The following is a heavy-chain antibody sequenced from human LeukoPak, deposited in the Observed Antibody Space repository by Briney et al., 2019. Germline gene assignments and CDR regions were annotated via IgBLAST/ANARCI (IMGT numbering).Heavy chain of an antibody. CDR2: IRGSGGST. Sequence: TGGSLRLSCAASGFTVSSNYISWVRQAPGKGLEGVAAIRGSGGSTYYADSVKGRFTISRDNSKNTLYLQMNSLRAEDTAVYYCAKDLDIVVVPAATHFDYWGQGTLVTVSS. CDR3: AKDLDIVVVPAATHFDY. CDR1: GFTVSSNY. D-gene: IGHD2-2*01. J-gene: IGHJ4*02. V-gene: IGHV3-23*01.